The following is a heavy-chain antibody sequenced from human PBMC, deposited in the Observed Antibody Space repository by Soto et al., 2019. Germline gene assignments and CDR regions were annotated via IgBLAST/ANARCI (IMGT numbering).Heavy chain of an antibody. Sequence: AASVKVSCKASGYTFTSYDINWVRQATGQGLEWMGWMNPNSGNTGYAQKFQGRVTMTRNTSISTAYMELSSLRSEDTAVYYCARGRGCSSTRCYLVWNYWGQGTLVTVSS. D-gene: IGHD2-2*01. CDR3: ARGRGCSSTRCYLVWNY. V-gene: IGHV1-8*01. J-gene: IGHJ4*02. CDR2: MNPNSGNT. CDR1: GYTFTSYD.